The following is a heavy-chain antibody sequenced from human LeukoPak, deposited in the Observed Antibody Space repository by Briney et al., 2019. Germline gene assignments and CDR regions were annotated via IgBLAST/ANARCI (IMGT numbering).Heavy chain of an antibody. D-gene: IGHD4-17*01. Sequence: PSETLSLTCTVSGGSISSYYWSWIRQPPGKGLEWIGYIYYSGSTNYNPSLKSRVTISVDTSKNQFSLKLSSVTAADTAVYYCASGGSVTDYGDYRPNFDYWGQGTLVTVSS. CDR1: GGSISSYY. CDR2: IYYSGST. CDR3: ASGGSVTDYGDYRPNFDY. V-gene: IGHV4-59*01. J-gene: IGHJ4*02.